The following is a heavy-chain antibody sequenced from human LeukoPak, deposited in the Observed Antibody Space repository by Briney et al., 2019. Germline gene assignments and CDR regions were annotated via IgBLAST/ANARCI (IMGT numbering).Heavy chain of an antibody. CDR1: GGTFSGYA. V-gene: IGHV1-18*01. CDR2: ISAYNGNT. Sequence: ASVKVSCKASGGTFSGYAISWVRQAPGQGLEWMGWISAYNGNTNYAQKLQGRVTMTTDTSTSTAYMELRSLRSDDTAVYYCARGGYGDYEDYWGQGTLVTVSS. D-gene: IGHD4-17*01. CDR3: ARGGYGDYEDY. J-gene: IGHJ4*02.